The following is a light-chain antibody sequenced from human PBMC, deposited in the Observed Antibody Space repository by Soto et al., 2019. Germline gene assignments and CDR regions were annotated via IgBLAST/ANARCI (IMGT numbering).Light chain of an antibody. CDR2: RDN. CDR1: TSNIASNT. J-gene: IGLJ2*01. Sequence: QAVVTQPPSASGTPGQRVTISCSGSTSNIASNTVTWYQQLPGAAPKLLIYRDNQRPSGVPDRFSGSKSGTSASLAISGLQSEDEADYYCAAWDGSLTGVVFGGGTKLTVL. CDR3: AAWDGSLTGVV. V-gene: IGLV1-44*01.